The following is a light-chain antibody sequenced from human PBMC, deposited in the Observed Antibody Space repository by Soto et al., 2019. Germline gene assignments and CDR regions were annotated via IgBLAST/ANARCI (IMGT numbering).Light chain of an antibody. CDR3: QHRSNWPIT. CDR2: DAS. Sequence: TQSPSTLSASVGDRVTITCRASQSISDWLAWYQQKPGQAPRLLIYDASDRATAIPARFSGSGSGTDFTLTISSLEPEDFAVYYCQHRSNWPITFGQGTRLEIK. CDR1: QSISDW. V-gene: IGKV3-11*01. J-gene: IGKJ5*01.